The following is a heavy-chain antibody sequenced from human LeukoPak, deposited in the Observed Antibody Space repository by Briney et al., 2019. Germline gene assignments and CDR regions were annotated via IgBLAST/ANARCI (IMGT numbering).Heavy chain of an antibody. CDR1: GVSMSAYQ. D-gene: IGHD2-21*01. CDR3: ATSNDAKIAPFDH. J-gene: IGHJ4*02. V-gene: IGHV4-4*09. Sequence: PSETLSLTCTVSGVSMSAYQWSWVRQSPEKGLEWVGCINTKGETSYNPSLKSRVTTSVDTAKSQFSLRLTSVTAADTAVYYCATSNDAKIAPFDHWGQGAPVTVSS. CDR2: INTKGET.